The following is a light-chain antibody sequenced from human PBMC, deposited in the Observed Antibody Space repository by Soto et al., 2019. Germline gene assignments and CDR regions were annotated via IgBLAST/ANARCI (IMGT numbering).Light chain of an antibody. V-gene: IGKV3-15*01. CDR3: QQDNDWPRT. CDR1: QSVSSN. Sequence: EIVMTQSPATLSVSPGERATLSCRASQSVSSNLAWYQQKPGQAPRLLIYGASTRATGFPARFSGSGSGTQFTLIISRLQSEDSAVYYWQQDNDWPRTFGQGTKVEIK. CDR2: GAS. J-gene: IGKJ1*01.